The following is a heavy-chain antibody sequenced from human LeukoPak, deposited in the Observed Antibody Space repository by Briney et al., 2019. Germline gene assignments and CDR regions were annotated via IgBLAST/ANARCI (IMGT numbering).Heavy chain of an antibody. Sequence: PSETLSLTCTVSGASISSYYWSWIRQPPGKGLEWIGYIYYSGSTNYNPSLKSRVTISADTSKNQFSLKLWSVTAADTAVYYCARDLYSGSAGNWFDPWGQGTLVTVSS. CDR3: ARDLYSGSAGNWFDP. CDR1: GASISSYY. D-gene: IGHD5-12*01. J-gene: IGHJ5*02. CDR2: IYYSGST. V-gene: IGHV4-59*01.